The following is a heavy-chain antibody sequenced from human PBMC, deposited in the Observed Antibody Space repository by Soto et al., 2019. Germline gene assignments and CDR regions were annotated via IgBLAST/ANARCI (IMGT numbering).Heavy chain of an antibody. Sequence: SETLSLTCTVSCGSISRHYWSWIRQPPGKGLEWIGHIYYRGGTTYNSSLKSRVTISIDTSKNQFSLILNSVTTADTAVYHCARTSTYYYDSSGFYPDYWGQGTLVTVSS. CDR2: IYYRGGT. V-gene: IGHV4-59*11. CDR3: ARTSTYYYDSSGFYPDY. J-gene: IGHJ4*02. D-gene: IGHD3-22*01. CDR1: CGSISRHY.